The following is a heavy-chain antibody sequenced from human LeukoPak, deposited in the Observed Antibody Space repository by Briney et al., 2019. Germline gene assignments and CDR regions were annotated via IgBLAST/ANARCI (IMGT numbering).Heavy chain of an antibody. V-gene: IGHV3-20*04. J-gene: IGHJ4*02. Sequence: GGSLRLSCAASGFSFSSYEMNWVRQAPGKGLEWVSGINWNGGSTGYADSVKGRFTISRDNAKNSLHLQMNSLRAEDTALYYCAREVGVKGRVSEYWGQGTLVTVSS. CDR3: AREVGVKGRVSEY. CDR2: INWNGGST. D-gene: IGHD1-26*01. CDR1: GFSFSSYE.